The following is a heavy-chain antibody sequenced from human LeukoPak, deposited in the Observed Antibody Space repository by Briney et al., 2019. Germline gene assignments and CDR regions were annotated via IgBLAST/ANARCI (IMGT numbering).Heavy chain of an antibody. J-gene: IGHJ1*01. CDR3: VHDVPGGEGFQH. Sequence: SGPTLVKPTQTLTLTCTFSGFSLSTSGVSVGWIRQPPGKALEWLALIYWDDDTRYSPSLKSRLAITKDTSKNQVVLVMTNMDPVDTATYYCVHDVPGGEGFQHWGQGTLVTVSS. CDR1: GFSLSTSGVS. V-gene: IGHV2-5*02. CDR2: IYWDDDT. D-gene: IGHD3-16*01.